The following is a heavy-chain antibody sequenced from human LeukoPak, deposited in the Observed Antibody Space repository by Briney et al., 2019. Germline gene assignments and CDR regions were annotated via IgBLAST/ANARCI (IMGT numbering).Heavy chain of an antibody. Sequence: PGGSLRLSCAASGFTFTSYSMSWVRQAPGKGLEWVSAFSGSGGSTYYADSVKGRFTISRDNSKNTLYLQMNSLRAEDTAVYYCARDLDFWSGYLVWGQGTMVTVSS. CDR2: FSGSGGST. V-gene: IGHV3-23*01. D-gene: IGHD3-3*01. CDR3: ARDLDFWSGYLV. CDR1: GFTFTSYS. J-gene: IGHJ3*01.